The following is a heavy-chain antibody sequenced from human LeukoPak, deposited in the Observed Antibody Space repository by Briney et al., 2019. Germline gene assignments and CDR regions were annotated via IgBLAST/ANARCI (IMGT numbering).Heavy chain of an antibody. V-gene: IGHV1-2*02. Sequence: GASVKVSCKASGYTFTGYYMHWVRQAPGQGLEWMGWINPNSGGTNYAQKFQGRVTMTRDKSISTAYMELSRLRSDDTAVYYCAREGYYYGSGSSYRSGAFDIWGQGTMVTVSS. J-gene: IGHJ3*02. CDR1: GYTFTGYY. D-gene: IGHD3-10*01. CDR2: INPNSGGT. CDR3: AREGYYYGSGSSYRSGAFDI.